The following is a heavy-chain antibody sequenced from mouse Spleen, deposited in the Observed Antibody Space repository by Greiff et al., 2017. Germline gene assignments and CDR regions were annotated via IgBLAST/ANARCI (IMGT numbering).Heavy chain of an antibody. J-gene: IGHJ1*01. Sequence: EVQLQQSGAELVRPGASVKLSCTASGFNIKDYYMHWVKQRPEQGLEWIGRIDPEDGDTEYAPKFQGKATMTADPSSNTAYLQLSSLTSEDTAVYYCTTAYYGNSNWYFDVWGAGTTVTVSA. V-gene: IGHV14-1*01. CDR1: GFNIKDYY. CDR2: IDPEDGDT. CDR3: TTAYYGNSNWYFDV. D-gene: IGHD2-10*01.